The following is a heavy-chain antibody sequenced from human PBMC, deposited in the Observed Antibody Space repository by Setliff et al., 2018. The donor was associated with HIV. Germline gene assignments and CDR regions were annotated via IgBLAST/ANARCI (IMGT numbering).Heavy chain of an antibody. Sequence: PSETLSLTCPVSGGSISSGTSYWSWIRQPAGKGLEWIGHIYTSGSTNYNPSLKSRVSISLDTSKNHYSLNLTSVTAADTAVYYCARASWDYYDSSLLGGSFDPWGQGTLVTVSS. V-gene: IGHV4-61*09. J-gene: IGHJ5*02. CDR3: ARASWDYYDSSLLGGSFDP. CDR1: GGSISSGTSY. CDR2: IYTSGST. D-gene: IGHD3-22*01.